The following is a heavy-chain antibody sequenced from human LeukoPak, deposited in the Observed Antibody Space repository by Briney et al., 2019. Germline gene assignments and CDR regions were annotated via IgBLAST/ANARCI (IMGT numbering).Heavy chain of an antibody. CDR3: ARDRGYSGYPPPYYYYYMDV. CDR1: GYTFTGYY. Sequence: VASVKVSCKASGYTFTGYYMHWVRQAPGQGLEWMGWINPNSGGTNYAQKFQGRVTMTRDTSISTAYMELSRLSSDDTAVYYCARDRGYSGYPPPYYYYYMDVWGKGTTVTVSS. J-gene: IGHJ6*03. CDR2: INPNSGGT. D-gene: IGHD5-12*01. V-gene: IGHV1-2*02.